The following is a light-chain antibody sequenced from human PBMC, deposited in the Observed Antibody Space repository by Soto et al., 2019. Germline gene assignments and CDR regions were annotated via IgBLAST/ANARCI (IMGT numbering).Light chain of an antibody. Sequence: QSVLTQSPSASASLGASVKLTCTLSSGHSSYAIAWHQQQPEKGPRYLMRLNSDGSHNKGAGIPDRFSGSNSGAERYLTISSLQSEDEADYYCQTLGTDIVVFGGGTKLTVL. CDR1: SGHSSYA. CDR2: LNSDGSH. V-gene: IGLV4-69*01. CDR3: QTLGTDIVV. J-gene: IGLJ2*01.